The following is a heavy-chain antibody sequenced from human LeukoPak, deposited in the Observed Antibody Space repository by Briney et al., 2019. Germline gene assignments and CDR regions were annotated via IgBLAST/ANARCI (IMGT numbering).Heavy chain of an antibody. CDR2: INHGGNT. J-gene: IGHJ4*02. CDR3: AREGCSGGSCFDS. CDR1: GWSFIGCY. D-gene: IGHD2-15*01. V-gene: IGHV4-34*01. Sequence: PSETLSLTCGVYGWSFIGCYWTCIRQPPGKGLEWIGEINHGGNTNYNPSLKSRVTISVDTSKNQFSLKLSSVTAADTAVYYCAREGCSGGSCFDSWGQGTLVTVSS.